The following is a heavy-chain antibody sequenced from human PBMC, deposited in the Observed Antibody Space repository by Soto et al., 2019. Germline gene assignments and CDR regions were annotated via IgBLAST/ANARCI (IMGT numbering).Heavy chain of an antibody. CDR2: IYYSGST. J-gene: IGHJ6*02. V-gene: IGHV4-59*01. CDR1: GGSISSYY. D-gene: IGHD3-16*01. CDR3: ASSVGRGNYYYGMDV. Sequence: PSETLSLTCTVSGGSISSYYWSWIRQPPGKGLEWIGYIYYSGSTNYNPSLKSRVTISVDTSKNQFSLKLSSVTAADTAVYYCASSVGRGNYYYGMDVWGQGTTVTVSS.